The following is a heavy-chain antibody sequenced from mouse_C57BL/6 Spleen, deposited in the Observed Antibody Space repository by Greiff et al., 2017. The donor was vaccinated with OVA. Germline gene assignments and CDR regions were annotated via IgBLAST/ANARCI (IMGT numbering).Heavy chain of an antibody. D-gene: IGHD2-2*01. CDR3: ARGYDGVYARDY. Sequence: QVQLQQSGAELVKPGASVKISCKASGYAFSSYWMNWVKQRPGKGLEWIGQLYPGDGDTNYNGQFKGKATLTADKSSSPAYMQLSSLTSEESAVYFCARGYDGVYARDYWGQGTSVTVSA. CDR1: GYAFSSYW. V-gene: IGHV1-80*01. CDR2: LYPGDGDT. J-gene: IGHJ4*01.